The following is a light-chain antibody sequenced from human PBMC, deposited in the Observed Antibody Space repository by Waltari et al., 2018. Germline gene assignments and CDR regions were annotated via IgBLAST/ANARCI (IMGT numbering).Light chain of an antibody. V-gene: IGLV3-21*02. CDR3: QVWDSGSDHYV. J-gene: IGLJ1*01. Sequence: SYVLTQPPSVSVAPGQTARISCDGNNIGSKNMHWDQQKPGQAPVLVVYDDGDRPSGIPERFSGSNSGNTATLTISRVDAGDEADYYCQVWDSGSDHYVFGTVTKVTVL. CDR2: DDG. CDR1: NIGSKN.